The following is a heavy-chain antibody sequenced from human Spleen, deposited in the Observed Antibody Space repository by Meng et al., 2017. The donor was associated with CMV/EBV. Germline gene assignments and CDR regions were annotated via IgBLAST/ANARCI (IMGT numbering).Heavy chain of an antibody. CDR1: GFTFSSYD. D-gene: IGHD3-3*01. J-gene: IGHJ6*02. CDR3: ARGGYYDFWSGYQQYGMDV. CDR2: ICTAGDT. V-gene: IGHV3-13*01. Sequence: ESLSLTCAASGFTFSSYDIHWVRQATGKGLEWVSAICTAGDTHYPGSVKGRFTISRENAKNSLYLQMNSLRAGDTAVYYCARGGYYDFWSGYQQYGMDVWGQGTTVTVSS.